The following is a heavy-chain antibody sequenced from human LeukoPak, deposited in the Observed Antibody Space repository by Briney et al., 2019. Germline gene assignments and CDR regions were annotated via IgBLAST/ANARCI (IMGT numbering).Heavy chain of an antibody. J-gene: IGHJ4*02. V-gene: IGHV4-34*01. D-gene: IGHD6-13*01. Sequence: PSETLSLTCAVYGGSFSGYYWSWIRQPPGKGLEWIGEINHSGSTNYNPSLKSRVTISVDTSKNQFSLKLSSVTAADTAVYYCAGYSSSWYLRGGYWGQGTLVTVSS. CDR1: GGSFSGYY. CDR2: INHSGST. CDR3: AGYSSSWYLRGGY.